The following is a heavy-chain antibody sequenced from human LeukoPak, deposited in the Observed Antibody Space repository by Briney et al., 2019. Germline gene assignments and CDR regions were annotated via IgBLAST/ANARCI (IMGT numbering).Heavy chain of an antibody. D-gene: IGHD3-10*01. CDR3: AREIGSGSFLDN. CDR2: INPKIGGT. J-gene: IGHJ4*02. Sequence: ASVKVSCKASGYXFAGYYIHWVRQAPGQGLEWLGSINPKIGGTNYAQQFQGRVTINRDTSISAAYMELSRLRSDDLAVYYCAREIGSGSFLDNWGQGTLVTVSS. CDR1: GYXFAGYY. V-gene: IGHV1-2*02.